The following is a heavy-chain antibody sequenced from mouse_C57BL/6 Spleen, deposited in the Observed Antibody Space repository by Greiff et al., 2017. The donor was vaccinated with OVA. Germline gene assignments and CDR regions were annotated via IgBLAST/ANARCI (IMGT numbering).Heavy chain of an antibody. Sequence: QVQLQQPGAELVRPGSSVKLSCKASGYTFTSYWMHWVKQRPIQGLEWIGNIDPSDSETHYNQKFKDKATLTVDKSSSTAYMQLSSLTSEDSAVYYCARSPAQARGFAYWGQGTLVTVSA. CDR3: ARSPAQARGFAY. V-gene: IGHV1-52*01. CDR2: IDPSDSET. J-gene: IGHJ3*01. CDR1: GYTFTSYW. D-gene: IGHD3-2*02.